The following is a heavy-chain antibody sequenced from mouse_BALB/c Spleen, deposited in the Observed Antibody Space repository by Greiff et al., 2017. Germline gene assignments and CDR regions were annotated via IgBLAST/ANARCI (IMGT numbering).Heavy chain of an antibody. J-gene: IGHJ2*01. CDR2: IAPGSGST. V-gene: IGHV1S41*01. D-gene: IGHD2-4*01. CDR3: ARRGITTLYYFDY. Sequence: DLVKPGASVKLSCKASGYTFTSYWINWIKQRPGQGLEWIGRIAPGSGSTYYNEMFKGKATLTVDTSSSTAYIQLSSLSSEDSAVYFCARRGITTLYYFDYWGQGTTLTVSS. CDR1: GYTFTSYW.